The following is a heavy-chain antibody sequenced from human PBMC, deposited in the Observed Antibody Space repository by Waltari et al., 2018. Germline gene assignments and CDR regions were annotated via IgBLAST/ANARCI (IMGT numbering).Heavy chain of an antibody. CDR2: IYHSGST. CDR3: ARALYGSGSYLVVDY. D-gene: IGHD3-10*01. Sequence: QVQLQESGPGLVKPSETLSLTCAVSGYSISSGSYWGWIRQPPGKGLEWIGSIYHSGSTYYNPSLKSRVTISVDTSKNQFSLKLSSVTAADTAVYYCARALYGSGSYLVVDYWGQGTLVTVSS. J-gene: IGHJ4*02. CDR1: GYSISSGSY. V-gene: IGHV4-38-2*01.